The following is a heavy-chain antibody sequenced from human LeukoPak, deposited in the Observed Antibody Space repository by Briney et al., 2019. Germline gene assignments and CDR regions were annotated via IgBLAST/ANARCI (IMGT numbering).Heavy chain of an antibody. CDR3: ARDSRRYFESNWFDP. J-gene: IGHJ5*02. D-gene: IGHD3-9*01. CDR1: GGSISSYY. CDR2: IYYSGRT. Sequence: PSETLSLTCTVSGGSISSYYWSWIRQPPGKGLEWIGYIYYSGRTNYNPSLKSRVTISVDKSKNEFSLNLSSVTAADTAVYHCARDSRRYFESNWFDPWGQGTLVTVSS. V-gene: IGHV4-59*01.